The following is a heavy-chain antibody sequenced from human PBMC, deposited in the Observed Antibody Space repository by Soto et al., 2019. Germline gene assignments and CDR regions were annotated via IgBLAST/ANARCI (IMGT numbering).Heavy chain of an antibody. CDR1: GGSISSYY. CDR3: ARHGNSWEGRFDY. CDR2: IYYSGST. Sequence: PSETLSLTCTVSGGSISSYYWSWIRQPPGKGLECIGYIYYSGSTYYNPSLKSRVTISVDTSKNQFSLKLSSVTAADTAVYYCARHGNSWEGRFDYWGQGTLVTVSS. D-gene: IGHD6-13*01. J-gene: IGHJ4*02. V-gene: IGHV4-59*08.